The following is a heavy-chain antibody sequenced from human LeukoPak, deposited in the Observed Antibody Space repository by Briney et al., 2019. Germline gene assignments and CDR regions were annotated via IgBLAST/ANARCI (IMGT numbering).Heavy chain of an antibody. J-gene: IGHJ3*02. CDR2: ITSDGSST. Sequence: GGSLRLSCAASGFTVSSNYMSWVRQAPGKGLVWVSRITSDGSSTNYADSVKGRFTISRDNGKNTLYLQMNSLRAEDTAVYYCARRWHRVGAFDIWGQGTMVTVSS. V-gene: IGHV3-74*01. CDR1: GFTVSSNY. D-gene: IGHD5-24*01. CDR3: ARRWHRVGAFDI.